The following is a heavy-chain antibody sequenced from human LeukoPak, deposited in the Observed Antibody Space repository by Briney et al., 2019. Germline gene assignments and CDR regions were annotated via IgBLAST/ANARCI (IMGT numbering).Heavy chain of an antibody. Sequence: SVKVSCKASGGTFISYAISWVRQAPGQGLEWMGRIIPILGIANYAQKFQGRVTITADKSTSTAYMELSSLRSEDTAVYYCAGRYNWNDGSDYWGQGTLVTVSS. J-gene: IGHJ4*02. D-gene: IGHD1-20*01. V-gene: IGHV1-69*04. CDR3: AGRYNWNDGSDY. CDR1: GGTFISYA. CDR2: IIPILGIA.